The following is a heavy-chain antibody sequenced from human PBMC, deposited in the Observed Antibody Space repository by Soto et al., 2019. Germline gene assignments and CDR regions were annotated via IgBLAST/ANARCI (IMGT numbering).Heavy chain of an antibody. CDR1: GYSFTSYW. J-gene: IGHJ5*02. CDR3: ARHVQYYYDSSGYYYP. D-gene: IGHD3-22*01. CDR2: IYPGDSDT. Sequence: GESLKISCKGSGYSFTSYWIGWVRQMPGKGLEWMGIIYPGDSDTRYSPSFQGQATISADKSISTAYLQWSSLKASDTAMYYCARHVQYYYDSSGYYYPWGQGTLVTVSS. V-gene: IGHV5-51*01.